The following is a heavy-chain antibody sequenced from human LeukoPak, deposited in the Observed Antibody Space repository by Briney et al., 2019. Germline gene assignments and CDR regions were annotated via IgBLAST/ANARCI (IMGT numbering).Heavy chain of an antibody. V-gene: IGHV3-74*01. CDR1: GFTFSSYW. D-gene: IGHD2-2*01. CDR2: INNDGSRT. Sequence: GSLRLSCAASGFTFSSYWMHWVRQAPGKGLMWVSGINNDGSRTTYADSVKGRFTISRDNAKNTLYLQMNSLRAEDTAVVYCARGPGYCTSATCLYYFDSWGQGTLVTVSS. CDR3: ARGPGYCTSATCLYYFDS. J-gene: IGHJ4*02.